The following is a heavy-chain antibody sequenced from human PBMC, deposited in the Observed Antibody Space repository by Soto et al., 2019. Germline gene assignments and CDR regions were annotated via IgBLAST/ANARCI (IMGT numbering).Heavy chain of an antibody. CDR1: GFTFSSYA. CDR3: AKTFVVKQLVAYYGMDV. V-gene: IGHV3-30*18. D-gene: IGHD6-6*01. J-gene: IGHJ6*02. Sequence: QVQLVESGGGVVQPGRSLRLSCAASGFTFSSYAMNWVRQAPGKGLEWVALISYDGSNKYYADSVKGRFTISRDNSKNTLYLQMNSLRAEDTAVYYCAKTFVVKQLVAYYGMDVWGQGTTVTVSS. CDR2: ISYDGSNK.